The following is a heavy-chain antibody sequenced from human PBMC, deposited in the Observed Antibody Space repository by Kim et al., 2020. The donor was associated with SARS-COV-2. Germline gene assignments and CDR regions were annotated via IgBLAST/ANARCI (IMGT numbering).Heavy chain of an antibody. CDR2: IDPSDSYT. CDR3: ATDPGYSSSWYEGAFDI. V-gene: IGHV5-10-1*01. J-gene: IGHJ3*02. CDR1: GYSFTSYW. D-gene: IGHD6-13*01. Sequence: GESLKISCKGSGYSFTSYWISWVRQMPGKGLEWMGRIDPSDSYTNYSPSFQGHVTISADKSISTAYLQWSSLKASDTAMYYCATDPGYSSSWYEGAFDIWGQGTMVTVSS.